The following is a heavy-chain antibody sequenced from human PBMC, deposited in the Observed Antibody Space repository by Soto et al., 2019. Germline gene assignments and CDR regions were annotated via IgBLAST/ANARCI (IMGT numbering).Heavy chain of an antibody. D-gene: IGHD1-7*01. CDR2: TYYRSRWYN. V-gene: IGHV6-1*01. J-gene: IGHJ6*03. CDR1: GDSVSSNSAA. Sequence: SQTLSLTCVISGDSVSSNSAALNWIRQSPSRGLEWLGRTYYRSRWYNDYAVSVRSRITVNADTSKNQFSLHLNSVTPEDTAVYYCAGTSSLQRYYMDVWDKGTTVTVSS. CDR3: AGTSSLQRYYMDV.